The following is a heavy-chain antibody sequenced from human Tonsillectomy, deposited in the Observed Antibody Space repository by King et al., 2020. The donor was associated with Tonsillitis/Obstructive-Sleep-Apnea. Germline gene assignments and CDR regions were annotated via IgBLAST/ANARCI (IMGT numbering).Heavy chain of an antibody. V-gene: IGHV3-49*03. D-gene: IGHD2-2*01. CDR3: TRGSRGCTSASCYWYWFDP. J-gene: IGHJ5*02. CDR2: IRSKAYGGTT. CDR1: GFTLGDFG. Sequence: VQLVESGGGLVEPGRSLRLSCTSSGFTLGDFGVNWFRQAPGKGLEWVGFIRSKAYGGTTEYAASVKGRFTISRGDSKSVAYLQMNSLKTEDTAVYYCTRGSRGCTSASCYWYWFDPWGQGTLVTVSS.